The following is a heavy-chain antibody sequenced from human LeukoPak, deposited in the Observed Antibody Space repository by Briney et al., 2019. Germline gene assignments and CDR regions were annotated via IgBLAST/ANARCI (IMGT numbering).Heavy chain of an antibody. V-gene: IGHV3-7*01. CDR3: AKDTRSIWRREVAGGGGY. CDR2: IKQDGSEK. J-gene: IGHJ4*02. Sequence: PGGSLRLSCAASGFAFSDYWMTWFRQAPGRGLEWVANIKQDGSEKYYLDSVKGRFTISRDNAKNSLCLQMNSLRAEDTAVYYCAKDTRSIWRREVAGGGGYWGQGTLVTVSS. CDR1: GFAFSDYW. D-gene: IGHD6-19*01.